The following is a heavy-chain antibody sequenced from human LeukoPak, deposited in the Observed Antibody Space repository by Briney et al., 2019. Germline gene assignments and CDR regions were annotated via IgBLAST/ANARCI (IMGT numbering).Heavy chain of an antibody. Sequence: ASVKVSCKASGYTFTSYYMHWVRQAPGQGLEWMGIIIPSGGSTSYAQKFQGRVTMTRDTSTSTVYMDLSSLRSEDTAVYYCARVDLGPLRYWGQGTLVTVSS. V-gene: IGHV1-46*01. CDR2: IIPSGGST. D-gene: IGHD3-3*01. CDR3: ARVDLGPLRY. J-gene: IGHJ4*02. CDR1: GYTFTSYY.